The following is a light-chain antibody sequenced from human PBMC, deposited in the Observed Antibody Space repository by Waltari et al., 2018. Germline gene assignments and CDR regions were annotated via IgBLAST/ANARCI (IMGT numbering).Light chain of an antibody. Sequence: DIVMTQSPDSLAVSLGERATINCKSSQSVLYSSNNQNYLAWYQQKPGQPPKLLIYWASTRESGVPDRFSGSGSGTDFTLTISSLQAEDGAVYYCQQYYSTPQLTFGGGTKVEIK. CDR1: QSVLYSSNNQNY. CDR3: QQYYSTPQLT. CDR2: WAS. J-gene: IGKJ4*01. V-gene: IGKV4-1*01.